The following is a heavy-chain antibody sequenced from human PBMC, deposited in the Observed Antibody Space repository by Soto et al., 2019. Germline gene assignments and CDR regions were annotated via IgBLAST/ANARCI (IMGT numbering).Heavy chain of an antibody. CDR3: ARDFSSSGYELDY. D-gene: IGHD5-12*01. V-gene: IGHV1-2*04. Sequence: QVQLVQSGAEVKKPGASVKVSCKASGYTFTGYYMHWVRQAPGQGLEWMGWINPNSGGTNYAQKIQGWVTMTRDTSISTAYMELSRLRSDDTAVYYCARDFSSSGYELDYWGQGTLVTVSS. J-gene: IGHJ4*02. CDR1: GYTFTGYY. CDR2: INPNSGGT.